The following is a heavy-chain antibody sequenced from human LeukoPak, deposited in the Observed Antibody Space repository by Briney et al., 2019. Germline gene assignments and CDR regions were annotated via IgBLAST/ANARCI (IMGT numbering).Heavy chain of an antibody. CDR3: ARDSTGYSSGWYYYYYMDV. CDR1: GGSISSYY. D-gene: IGHD6-19*01. J-gene: IGHJ6*03. V-gene: IGHV4-59*01. Sequence: SETLSLTCTVSGGSISSYYWSWIRQPPGKGLEWIGYIYYSGSTNYNPSLKSRVTISVDTSKNQFSLQLSSVTAADTAVYYCARDSTGYSSGWYYYYYMDVWGKGTTVTVSS. CDR2: IYYSGST.